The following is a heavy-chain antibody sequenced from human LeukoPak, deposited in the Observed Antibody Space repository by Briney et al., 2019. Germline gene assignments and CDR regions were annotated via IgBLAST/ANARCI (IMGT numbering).Heavy chain of an antibody. CDR1: GRSFSGYY. J-gene: IGHJ4*02. D-gene: IGHD2-8*02. CDR2: INHSGST. Sequence: SETLSLTCAVYGRSFSGYYWSWIRQPPGKGLEWIGEINHSGSTNYNPSLKSRVTISVDTSKSQFSLNLRFVTAADTALYFCAGTGLGYCTVTGCPLESWGQGTLVTVSS. CDR3: AGTGLGYCTVTGCPLES. V-gene: IGHV4-34*01.